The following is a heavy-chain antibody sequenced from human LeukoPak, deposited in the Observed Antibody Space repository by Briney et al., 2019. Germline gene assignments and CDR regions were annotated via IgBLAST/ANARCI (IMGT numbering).Heavy chain of an antibody. CDR2: INHSGST. Sequence: SETLSLTCAVYGGSFSGYYWSWIRQPPGKGLEWIGEINHSGSTNYNPSLKSRVTISVDTSKNQFSLKLSSVTAADTAVYYCARGKQWLVSRVAFDIWGQGTTVTVSS. V-gene: IGHV4-34*01. D-gene: IGHD6-19*01. CDR3: ARGKQWLVSRVAFDI. CDR1: GGSFSGYY. J-gene: IGHJ3*02.